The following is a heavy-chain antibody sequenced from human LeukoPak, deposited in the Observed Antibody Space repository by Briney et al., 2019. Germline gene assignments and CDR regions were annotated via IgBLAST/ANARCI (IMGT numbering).Heavy chain of an antibody. D-gene: IGHD6-13*01. CDR1: GFTFSSYW. V-gene: IGHV3-74*01. CDR3: ARLVNDFRVYPNDY. J-gene: IGHJ4*02. CDR2: INSDGSST. Sequence: PGGSLRLSCAASGFTFSSYWTHWVRQAPGKGLVWVSRINSDGSSTSYADSVKGRFTISRDNAKNTLYLQMNSLRAEDTAVYYCARLVNDFRVYPNDYWGQGTLVTVSS.